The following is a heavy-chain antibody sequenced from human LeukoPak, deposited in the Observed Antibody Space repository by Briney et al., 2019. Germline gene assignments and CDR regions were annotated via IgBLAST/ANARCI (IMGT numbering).Heavy chain of an antibody. V-gene: IGHV3-23*01. D-gene: IGHD6-19*01. J-gene: IGHJ4*02. Sequence: GGSLTLSCAASGFTFSSYAMSWVRQAPGKGLEWVSDISGSGGSTYYAASVKGRITISTDNSKNTLYLHMNSLRAEDTDVYYCAKGMFGSGWYGDDYWGQGTLVTVSS. CDR2: ISGSGGST. CDR1: GFTFSSYA. CDR3: AKGMFGSGWYGDDY.